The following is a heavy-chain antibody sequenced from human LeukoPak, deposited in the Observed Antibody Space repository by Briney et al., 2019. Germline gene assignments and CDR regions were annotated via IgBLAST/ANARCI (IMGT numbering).Heavy chain of an antibody. J-gene: IGHJ4*02. CDR1: GYTFTGYY. Sequence: ASVKVSCKASGYTFTGYYMHWVRQAPGQGLEWMGWINPNSGGTNYAQKFQGRVTMTRDTSISTGYMELSRLTSDDTAVYYCARATYYDYVWGSYWVYWGQGTLVTVSS. CDR3: ARATYYDYVWGSYWVY. V-gene: IGHV1-2*02. CDR2: INPNSGGT. D-gene: IGHD3-16*01.